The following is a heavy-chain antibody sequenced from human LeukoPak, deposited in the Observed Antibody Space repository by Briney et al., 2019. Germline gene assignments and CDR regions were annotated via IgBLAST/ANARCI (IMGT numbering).Heavy chain of an antibody. J-gene: IGHJ4*02. CDR3: ASGSPIDY. D-gene: IGHD3-10*01. CDR1: GFTFSTYG. V-gene: IGHV3-30*03. CDR2: ISYDGNNK. Sequence: GGSLRLSCEASGFTFSTYGMHWVRQAPGKGLEWVAVISYDGNNKYYADSVRGRFTISRDNSKNTLYLQMNSLRAEDTAVYYCASGSPIDYWGQGTLVTVSS.